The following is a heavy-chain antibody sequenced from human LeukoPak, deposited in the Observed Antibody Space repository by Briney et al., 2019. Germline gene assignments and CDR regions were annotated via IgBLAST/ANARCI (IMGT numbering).Heavy chain of an antibody. V-gene: IGHV1-2*06. J-gene: IGHJ6*03. D-gene: IGHD3-9*01. CDR2: INPNSGGT. Sequence: GASVKVSCKXSGYTFTGYYMHWVQQAPGQGLECMGRINPNSGGTNYAQKFQGRVTMTRDTSISTAYMELSRLRSDDTAVYYCARPYYDILTGYYYMDVWGKGTTVTVSS. CDR3: ARPYYDILTGYYYMDV. CDR1: GYTFTGYY.